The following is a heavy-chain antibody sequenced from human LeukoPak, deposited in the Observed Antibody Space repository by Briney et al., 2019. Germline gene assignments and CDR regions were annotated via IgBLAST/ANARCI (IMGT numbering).Heavy chain of an antibody. J-gene: IGHJ4*02. Sequence: SETLSLTCTVSGGSISSYYWSWIRQPPGKGLEWIGYIYTSGSINYNPSLESRVTISVDTSKNHFSLKLSSVTAADTAVYYCAKWVLVTRPGFEYWGQGTLVTVSS. CDR1: GGSISSYY. D-gene: IGHD1-26*01. CDR2: IYTSGSI. V-gene: IGHV4-59*01. CDR3: AKWVLVTRPGFEY.